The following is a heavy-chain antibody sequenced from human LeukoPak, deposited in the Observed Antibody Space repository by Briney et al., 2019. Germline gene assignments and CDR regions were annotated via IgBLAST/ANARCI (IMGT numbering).Heavy chain of an antibody. J-gene: IGHJ5*02. CDR3: ARDTVAGTNWFDP. CDR2: IIPILGIA. V-gene: IGHV1-69*04. D-gene: IGHD6-19*01. Sequence: GASVKVSCKASGGTFSIYAISWVRQAPGQGLEWMGRIIPILGIANYAQKFQGRVTMTRDTSTSTVYMELSSLRSEDTAVYYCARDTVAGTNWFDPWGQGTLVTVSS. CDR1: GGTFSIYA.